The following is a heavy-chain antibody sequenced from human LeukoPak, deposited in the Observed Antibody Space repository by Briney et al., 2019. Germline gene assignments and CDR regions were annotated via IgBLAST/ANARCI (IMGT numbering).Heavy chain of an antibody. D-gene: IGHD6-19*01. Sequence: GGSLRLSCAASGFTFSSNYMSWVRQAPGKGLERVSDISGSGANTFYADSVKGRFTISRDNSKNTLYLQMNNLRAEDTAIYYCAKAQSSDWYYFDNWGQETLVTVSS. V-gene: IGHV3-23*01. CDR3: AKAQSSDWYYFDN. CDR1: GFTFSSNY. J-gene: IGHJ4*02. CDR2: ISGSGANT.